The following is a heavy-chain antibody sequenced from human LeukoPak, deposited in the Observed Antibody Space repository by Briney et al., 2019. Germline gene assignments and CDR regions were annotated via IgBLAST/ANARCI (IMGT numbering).Heavy chain of an antibody. CDR1: GFSFSNAW. V-gene: IGHV3-15*01. CDR3: AKDLFYYDKGGFDY. D-gene: IGHD3-22*01. J-gene: IGHJ4*02. Sequence: KTGGSLRLSCEASGFSFSNAWMRWVRQAPGKGLEWVGRIKSKTDGGTTDYAAPVRGRFTISRDDSKNTLYLQMNSLRPEDTALYYCAKDLFYYDKGGFDYWGQGTPVTVSS. CDR2: IKSKTDGGTT.